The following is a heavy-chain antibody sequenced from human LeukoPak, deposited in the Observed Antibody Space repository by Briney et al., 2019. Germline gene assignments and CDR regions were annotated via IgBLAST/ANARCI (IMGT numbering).Heavy chain of an antibody. CDR1: GYSISSDYY. CDR3: ARNGSSGYMDS. J-gene: IGHJ4*02. CDR2: IYQSGST. Sequence: SETLSLTCAVSGYSISSDYYWGWVRQPPGKGLEWIGSIYQSGSTSYNPSLKSRVTISVDASKNQFSLKPSSVTAADTAVYYCARNGSSGYMDSWGQGTLVTVSS. D-gene: IGHD3-22*01. V-gene: IGHV4-38-2*01.